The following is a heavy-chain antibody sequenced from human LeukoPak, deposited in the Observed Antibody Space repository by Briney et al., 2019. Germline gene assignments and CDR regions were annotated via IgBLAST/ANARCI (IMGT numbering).Heavy chain of an antibody. CDR2: IYTSGST. D-gene: IGHD6-19*01. Sequence: PSETLSLTCTVSGGSISSYYWSWIRQPAGKGLEWIGRIYTSGSTDYNPSLKSRVTMSVDTSKNQFSLKLSSVTAADTAVYYCARGRGWYMDDDAFDIWGQGTMVTVSS. V-gene: IGHV4-4*07. J-gene: IGHJ3*02. CDR1: GGSISSYY. CDR3: ARGRGWYMDDDAFDI.